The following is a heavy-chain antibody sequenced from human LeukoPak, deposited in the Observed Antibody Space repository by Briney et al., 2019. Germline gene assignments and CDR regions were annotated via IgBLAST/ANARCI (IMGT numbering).Heavy chain of an antibody. Sequence: SETLSLTCTVSGGSISSYYWSWIRQPPGKGLEWIGYIYYSGSTNCNPSLKSRVTISVDTSKNQFSLKLSSVTAADTAVYYCARLRVAAAGSYFDYWGQGTLVTVSS. CDR2: IYYSGST. J-gene: IGHJ4*02. CDR1: GGSISSYY. CDR3: ARLRVAAAGSYFDY. D-gene: IGHD6-13*01. V-gene: IGHV4-59*08.